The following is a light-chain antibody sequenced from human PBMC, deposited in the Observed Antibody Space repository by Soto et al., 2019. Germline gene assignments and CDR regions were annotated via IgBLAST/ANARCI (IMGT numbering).Light chain of an antibody. CDR3: SSYAGSNNYVV. V-gene: IGLV2-8*01. J-gene: IGLJ2*01. CDR1: SSDVGGYNY. CDR2: EVS. Sequence: QSALTQPPSASGSPGQSVTISCTGTSSDVGGYNYVSWYQQHPGKAPQLMIYEVSKRPSGGPDRFSGSKSGNTASLTVSGLQAEDEADYSCSSYAGSNNYVVFGGGTKLTVL.